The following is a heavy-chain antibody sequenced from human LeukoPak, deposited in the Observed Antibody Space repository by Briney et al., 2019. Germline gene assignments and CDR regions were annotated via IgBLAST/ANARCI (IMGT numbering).Heavy chain of an antibody. CDR1: GYTLTELS. V-gene: IGHV1-24*01. CDR3: APGIMITFGYTEY. D-gene: IGHD3-16*01. J-gene: IGHJ4*02. CDR2: LDPEDGET. Sequence: ASVKVSCKVSGYTLTELSMHWVRQAPGKGLEWMGGLDPEDGETIYAQEFQGRVTMTEDTSTDTAYMELSSLRSEDTAVYYCAPGIMITFGYTEYWGQGTLVTVSS.